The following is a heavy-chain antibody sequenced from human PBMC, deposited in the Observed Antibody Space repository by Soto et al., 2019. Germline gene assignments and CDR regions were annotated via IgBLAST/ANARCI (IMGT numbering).Heavy chain of an antibody. CDR3: ARHYRSGRFDY. Sequence: SETLSLTCTVSGGSISSSGYYWSWIRQAPGKGLEWIASISYTGYTYYNPSLKSRVTISVDTSKNQFSLKLSSVTAADTAVYYCARHYRSGRFDYWGQGTLVTVSS. V-gene: IGHV4-39*01. CDR2: ISYTGYT. CDR1: GGSISSSGYY. J-gene: IGHJ4*02. D-gene: IGHD1-26*01.